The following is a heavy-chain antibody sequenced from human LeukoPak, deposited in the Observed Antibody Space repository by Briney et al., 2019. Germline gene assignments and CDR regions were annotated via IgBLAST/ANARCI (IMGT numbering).Heavy chain of an antibody. J-gene: IGHJ1*01. Sequence: PGGSLRLSCAASGFTVSSSYMSWVRQAPGKGLEWVGRIKSKTDGGTTDYAAPVKGRFTISRDDSKNTLYLQMNSLKTEDTAVYYCTTEDRVVDRWDFQHWGQGTLVTVSS. CDR2: IKSKTDGGTT. D-gene: IGHD3-3*01. CDR1: GFTVSSSY. V-gene: IGHV3-15*01. CDR3: TTEDRVVDRWDFQH.